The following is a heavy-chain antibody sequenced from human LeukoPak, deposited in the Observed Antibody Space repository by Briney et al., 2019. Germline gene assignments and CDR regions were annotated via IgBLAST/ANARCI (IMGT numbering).Heavy chain of an antibody. CDR1: GFFFSSYT. Sequence: NPGGSLRLSCAASGFFFSSYTMDWVRQAPGKGLEWVSSISSSSSYIYYADSVKGRFTISRDNAKNSLYLQMNSLRAEDTAVYYCARTQIGGGDAFDIWGQGTMVTVSS. V-gene: IGHV3-21*01. D-gene: IGHD3-16*01. J-gene: IGHJ3*02. CDR2: ISSSSSYI. CDR3: ARTQIGGGDAFDI.